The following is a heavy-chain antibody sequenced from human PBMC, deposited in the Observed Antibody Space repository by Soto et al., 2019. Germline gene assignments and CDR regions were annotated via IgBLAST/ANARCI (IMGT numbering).Heavy chain of an antibody. Sequence: GGSLRLPCSASGFTFSSYAMHWVRQAPGKGLEYVSAISSNGGSTYYADSVKGRFTISRDNSKNTLYLQMSSLRAEDTAVYYCVKADILTGYYSDDAFDIWGQGTMVTVSS. J-gene: IGHJ3*02. CDR1: GFTFSSYA. V-gene: IGHV3-64D*06. D-gene: IGHD3-9*01. CDR3: VKADILTGYYSDDAFDI. CDR2: ISSNGGST.